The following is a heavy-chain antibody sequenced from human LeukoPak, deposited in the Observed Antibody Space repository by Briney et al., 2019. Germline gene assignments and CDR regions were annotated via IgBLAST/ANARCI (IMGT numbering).Heavy chain of an antibody. CDR1: GFTFSSYA. D-gene: IGHD5-12*01. V-gene: IGHV3-23*01. Sequence: GGSLRLSCAASGFTFSSYAMSWVRQAPGKGLEGVSVVSGRGDSTNYAESVKGRFTIFRDNSKNMLYLQMSSLRAEDMALYYCAKMGDIVTTIVDFWGQGTLVTVSS. CDR2: VSGRGDST. CDR3: AKMGDIVTTIVDF. J-gene: IGHJ4*02.